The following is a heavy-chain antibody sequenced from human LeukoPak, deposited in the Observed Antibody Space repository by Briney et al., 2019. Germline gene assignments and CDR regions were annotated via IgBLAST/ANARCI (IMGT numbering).Heavy chain of an antibody. CDR3: ARGLQWLDQAKFDY. CDR2: IYFSGRT. J-gene: IGHJ4*02. D-gene: IGHD6-19*01. Sequence: SETLSLTCTVSGGSVSSYYWSWIRQPPGKGLEWIGYIYFSGRTNYNPSLNSRVTISLDTSKNQFSLKLSSVTAADTAVYYCARGLQWLDQAKFDYWGQGTLVTVSS. CDR1: GGSVSSYY. V-gene: IGHV4-59*02.